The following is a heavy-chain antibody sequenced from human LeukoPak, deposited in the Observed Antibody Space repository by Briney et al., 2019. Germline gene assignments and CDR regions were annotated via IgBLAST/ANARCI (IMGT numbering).Heavy chain of an antibody. CDR1: GLIFSHHG. V-gene: IGHV3-23*01. Sequence: GGTLSLSCEASGLIFSHHGMNWVRQAPVKGLEWVSGIRTDGVTTYYADSVKGRFIISRDNSKNTVYLQMNSLSAEDAAVYYCVKDDGWVQYANWGQGTLVTVSS. D-gene: IGHD5-24*01. CDR2: IRTDGVTT. J-gene: IGHJ4*02. CDR3: VKDDGWVQYAN.